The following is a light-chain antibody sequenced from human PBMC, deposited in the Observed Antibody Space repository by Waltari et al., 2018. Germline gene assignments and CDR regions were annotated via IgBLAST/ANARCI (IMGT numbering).Light chain of an antibody. CDR2: EGT. CDR1: SSDVGGYNL. Sequence: QSALTQPASVSASPGQSISISCTGTSSDVGGYNLVSWYQHPPGKAPKIIIYEGTKRPSGISTRFSGSTSGNTASLTISGLQADDEADYYCCSYAGSRAFVFGTGTKVTVV. V-gene: IGLV2-23*01. CDR3: CSYAGSRAFV. J-gene: IGLJ1*01.